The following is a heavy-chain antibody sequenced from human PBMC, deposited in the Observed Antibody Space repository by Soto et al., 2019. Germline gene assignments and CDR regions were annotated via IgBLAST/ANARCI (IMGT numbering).Heavy chain of an antibody. Sequence: ASVKVSCKASGGTFSSYAISWVRQAPGQGLEWMGGIIPILGIANYAQKFQGRVTITADKSTSTAYMELSRLRSEDTAVYYCARSARVVGATYDYYGMDVWGQGTTVTVSS. CDR3: ARSARVVGATYDYYGMDV. V-gene: IGHV1-69*10. J-gene: IGHJ6*02. D-gene: IGHD1-26*01. CDR1: GGTFSSYA. CDR2: IIPILGIA.